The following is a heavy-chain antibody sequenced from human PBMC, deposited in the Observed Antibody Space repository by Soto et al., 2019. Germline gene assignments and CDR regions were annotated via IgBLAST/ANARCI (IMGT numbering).Heavy chain of an antibody. CDR1: GGTFSSYN. CDR3: ATEASGYDTYYFDY. V-gene: IGHV1-69*08. Sequence: QVQLVQSGAEVKKPGSSVKVSCKASGGTFSSYNISWVRQAPGQGLEWMGRIIPILGIANNAQKFQGRVTITADKSTSTAYMELSSLRSEDTAVYYCATEASGYDTYYFDYWGQGTLVTVSS. D-gene: IGHD5-12*01. J-gene: IGHJ4*02. CDR2: IIPILGIA.